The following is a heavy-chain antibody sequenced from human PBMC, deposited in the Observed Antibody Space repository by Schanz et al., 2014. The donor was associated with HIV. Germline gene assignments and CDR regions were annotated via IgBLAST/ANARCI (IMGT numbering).Heavy chain of an antibody. D-gene: IGHD3-10*01. J-gene: IGHJ6*02. CDR2: IRSKPLGGTT. V-gene: IGHV3-49*03. Sequence: EVQMLESGGGSVQPGGSLRLSCAASGFTFSNFAMSWFRQAPGKGLGGVGFIRSKPLGGTTGYAAAVKGRFTISRDDSKSIAYLQLNSLRVEDTAIYYCTRVITRWFGEARYASDVWGQGTTVIVSS. CDR1: GFTFSNFA. CDR3: TRVITRWFGEARYASDV.